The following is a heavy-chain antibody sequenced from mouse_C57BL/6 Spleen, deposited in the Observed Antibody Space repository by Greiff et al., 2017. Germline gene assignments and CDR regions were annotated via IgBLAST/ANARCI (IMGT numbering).Heavy chain of an antibody. Sequence: VQLQQSGAELVKPGASVKMSCKASGYTFTSYWITWVKQRPGQGLEWIGDLYPGSGSTNYNEKFKSKATLTVDTSSSTAYMQLSSLTSEDSAVYDCARRRDGLLYAMDYWGQGTSVTVSS. CDR1: GYTFTSYW. CDR3: ARRRDGLLYAMDY. D-gene: IGHD2-3*01. J-gene: IGHJ4*01. V-gene: IGHV1-55*01. CDR2: LYPGSGST.